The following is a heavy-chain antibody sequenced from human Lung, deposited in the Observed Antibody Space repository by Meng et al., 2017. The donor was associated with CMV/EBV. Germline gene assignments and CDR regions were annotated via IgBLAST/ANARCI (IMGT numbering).Heavy chain of an antibody. D-gene: IGHD2-21*01. CDR2: IRVYNGDT. CDR3: ARRGPSYCGVDCLAWFDP. J-gene: IGHJ5*02. V-gene: IGHV1-18*01. Sequence: ASVKVSCKDSGYTFTSYGINWVRQAPGQGLEWMGWIRVYNGDTKYAQKFQGRVTMTTDTSTSTAYMELRSLRSDDTAVYYCARRGPSYCGVDCLAWFDPWGQGTXVTVSS. CDR1: GYTFTSYG.